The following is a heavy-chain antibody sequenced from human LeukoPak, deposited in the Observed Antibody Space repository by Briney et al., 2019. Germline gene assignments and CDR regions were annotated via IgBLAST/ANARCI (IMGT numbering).Heavy chain of an antibody. V-gene: IGHV3-7*01. J-gene: IGHJ4*02. CDR1: GIPFGAHW. Sequence: GGSLRLSCATSGIPFGAHWMSWVRQAPGKGLEWVANIEKDGSDIHYADSVRGRFTISRDNTQTSQWLQMNSLRVEDTAIYYCATNTDYRFDYWGQGILVTVSS. CDR2: IEKDGSDI. CDR3: ATNTDYRFDY. D-gene: IGHD3-16*01.